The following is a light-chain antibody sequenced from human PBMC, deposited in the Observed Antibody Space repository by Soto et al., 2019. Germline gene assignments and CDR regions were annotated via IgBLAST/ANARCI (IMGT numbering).Light chain of an antibody. V-gene: IGKV1-39*01. CDR3: QQSYSTTWT. CDR2: AAS. J-gene: IGKJ1*01. CDR1: QYISTY. Sequence: DIQMTQSPSSLSASVGDRVSITCRASQYISTYLNWYQQKPGKAPKLLIYAASSLQSGVPSRFSGSGSETDFTLTVSSLQPEDFATYSCQQSYSTTWTFGQGTKVDIK.